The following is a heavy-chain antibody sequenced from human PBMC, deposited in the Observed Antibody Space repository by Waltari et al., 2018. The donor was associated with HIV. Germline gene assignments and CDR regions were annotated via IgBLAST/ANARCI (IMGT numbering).Heavy chain of an antibody. D-gene: IGHD3-10*01. CDR1: GYTFTGHY. J-gene: IGHJ6*02. Sequence: QVQLVKSGDEVTKPGASEQVSCKASGYTFTGHYMHWVRQAHGQGLEWMGWINPNSGGTNYAQKFQGRVTMTRDTSISTAYMELSRLRSDYTAVYYCGGGSGSYLNYYYGMDVWGQGTTVTVSS. V-gene: IGHV1-2*02. CDR2: INPNSGGT. CDR3: GGGSGSYLNYYYGMDV.